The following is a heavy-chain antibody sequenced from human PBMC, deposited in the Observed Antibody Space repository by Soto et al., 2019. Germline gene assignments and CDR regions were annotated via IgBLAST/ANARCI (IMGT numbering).Heavy chain of an antibody. V-gene: IGHV4-39*01. CDR1: GGSVSSSSYY. CDR2: IYYSGIT. CDR3: ARHLVFINGWARTLVGFDF. J-gene: IGHJ3*01. D-gene: IGHD6-19*01. Sequence: SENLSLTCSISGGSVSSSSYYWGWIRQSPGKGLEWIGSIYYSGITHYNPSLKSRVTISVDTSKSQFSLKLRSVTAADTAVYYCARHLVFINGWARTLVGFDFCGQG.